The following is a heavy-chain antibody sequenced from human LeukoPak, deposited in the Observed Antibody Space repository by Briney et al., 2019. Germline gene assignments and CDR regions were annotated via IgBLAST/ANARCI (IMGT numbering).Heavy chain of an antibody. CDR2: INPSDSSA. V-gene: IGHV1-46*01. D-gene: IGHD2-2*02. CDR1: GYSFTNYY. J-gene: IGHJ5*02. Sequence: ASVKVSCKASGYSFTNYYIHWVRQAPGQGLEWMGMINPSDSSATYPQKFQGRVTMTRDTSTSTVYMELSSLRSEDTAVYYCGRASIVVKAAAINGPINWFDPWGQGTLVTVSS. CDR3: GRASIVVKAAAINGPINWFDP.